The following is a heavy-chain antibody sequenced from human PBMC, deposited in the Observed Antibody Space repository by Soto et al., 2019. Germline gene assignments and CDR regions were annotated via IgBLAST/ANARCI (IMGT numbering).Heavy chain of an antibody. CDR3: ARDLLSGRLNYYYGMDV. J-gene: IGHJ6*02. V-gene: IGHV3-74*01. Sequence: GGSLRLSCAASGFTFSSYWMHWVRQAPGKGLVWVSRINSDGSSTSYADSVKGRFTISRDNAKNTLYLQMNSLRAEDTAVYYCARDLLSGRLNYYYGMDVWGQGTTVTVSS. D-gene: IGHD1-26*01. CDR2: INSDGSST. CDR1: GFTFSSYW.